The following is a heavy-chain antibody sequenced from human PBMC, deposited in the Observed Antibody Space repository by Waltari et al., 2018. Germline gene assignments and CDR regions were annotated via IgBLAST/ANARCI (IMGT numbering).Heavy chain of an antibody. V-gene: IGHV3-23*03. J-gene: IGHJ3*02. Sequence: EVQLLESGGGLVQPGGSLRLSCAASGFTFSSYAMSWVRPAPGKGLEWVSVIYSGGSTYYADSVKGRFTISRDNSKNTLYLQMNSLRAEDTAVYYCAKVEKVVPAATTDAFDIWGQGTMVTVSS. CDR1: GFTFSSYA. CDR2: IYSGGST. D-gene: IGHD2-2*01. CDR3: AKVEKVVPAATTDAFDI.